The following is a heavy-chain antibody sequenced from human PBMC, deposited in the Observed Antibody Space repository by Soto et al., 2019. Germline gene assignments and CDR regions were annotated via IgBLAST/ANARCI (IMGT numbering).Heavy chain of an antibody. D-gene: IGHD2-15*01. CDR1: GGSISSGGYS. Sequence: PSETLSLTCAVSGGSISSGGYSWSWIRQPPGKGLEWIGYIYHSGSTYYNPSLKSRVTISVDRSKNQFSLKLKSVTAADTAVYYCATLPPRIEVTVLPIPTWGQGTLVTVSS. CDR2: IYHSGST. CDR3: ATLPPRIEVTVLPIPT. J-gene: IGHJ5*02. V-gene: IGHV4-30-2*01.